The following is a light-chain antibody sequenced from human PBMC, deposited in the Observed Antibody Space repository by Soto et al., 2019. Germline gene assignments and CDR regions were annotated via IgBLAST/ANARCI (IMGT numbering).Light chain of an antibody. CDR2: DVS. CDR3: CSYAGSSFWV. CDR1: SSDVGGYNY. Sequence: QSALTQPRSVSGSPGQSVTISCTGTSSDVGGYNYVSWYQQHPGKAPKLMIYDVSKRPSGVPDRCSGSKFGNTASLTISGLHAEDEADYYCCSYAGSSFWVFGGGTKVTVL. J-gene: IGLJ3*02. V-gene: IGLV2-11*01.